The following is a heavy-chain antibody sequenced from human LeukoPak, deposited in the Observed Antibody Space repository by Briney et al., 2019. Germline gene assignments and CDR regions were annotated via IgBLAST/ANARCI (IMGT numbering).Heavy chain of an antibody. V-gene: IGHV4-59*12. CDR1: GGSISSYY. CDR3: ASYPLSGRRWSGYRMGAFDI. Sequence: SETLSLTCTVSGGSISSYYWSWIRQPPGKGLEWIGYIYCSGSTNYNPSLKSRVTISVDTSKNQFSLKLSSVTAADTAVYYCASYPLSGRRWSGYRMGAFDIWGQGTMVTVSS. J-gene: IGHJ3*02. D-gene: IGHD3-3*01. CDR2: IYCSGST.